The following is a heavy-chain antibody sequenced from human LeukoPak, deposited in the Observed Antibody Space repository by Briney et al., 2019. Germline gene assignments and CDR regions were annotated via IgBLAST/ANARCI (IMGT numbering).Heavy chain of an antibody. CDR1: GGSISSYY. D-gene: IGHD3-10*01. Sequence: PSETLSLTCTVSGGSISSYYWSWIRQPPGKGLEWIGEINHSGSTNYNPSLKSRVTISVDTSKNQFSLKLSSVTAADTAVYYCARGRRITMVRGVISFDYWGQGTLVTVSS. CDR3: ARGRRITMVRGVISFDY. V-gene: IGHV4-34*01. CDR2: INHSGST. J-gene: IGHJ4*02.